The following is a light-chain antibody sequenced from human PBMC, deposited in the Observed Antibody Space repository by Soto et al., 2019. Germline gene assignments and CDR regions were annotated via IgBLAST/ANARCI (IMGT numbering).Light chain of an antibody. J-gene: IGKJ1*01. V-gene: IGKV3-15*01. CDR3: QQYSSWLWT. Sequence: EIVMTQSPGTLSVPPGERATLSCRASQTIDTNLAWYQQKPGQSPRPLIYGASNRATGVPARFSGSVSGTEFTLTISSLQSEDFAVYYCQQYSSWLWTFGQGTKVDIK. CDR2: GAS. CDR1: QTIDTN.